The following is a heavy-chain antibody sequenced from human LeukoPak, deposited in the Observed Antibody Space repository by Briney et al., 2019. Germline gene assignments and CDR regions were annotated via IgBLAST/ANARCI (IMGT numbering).Heavy chain of an antibody. D-gene: IGHD6-19*01. CDR1: GFTFSNYA. CDR2: LTSSGGTT. J-gene: IGHJ3*02. Sequence: GGPLRLSCAASGFTFSNYAMSWVRQAPGRGLEWVSGLTSSGGTTYYADSVKGRFTISRDNSRSTLYLQTNSLRVEDTAVYYCAKPVAGSSLGAFDIWGQGTMVTFAT. CDR3: AKPVAGSSLGAFDI. V-gene: IGHV3-23*01.